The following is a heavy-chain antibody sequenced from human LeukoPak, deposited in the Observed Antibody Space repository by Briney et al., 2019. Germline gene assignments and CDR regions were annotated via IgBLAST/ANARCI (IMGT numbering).Heavy chain of an antibody. V-gene: IGHV4-4*07. J-gene: IGHJ4*02. D-gene: IGHD3-10*01. CDR1: GGSLSSYY. Sequence: SETLSLTCTVSGGSLSSYYWSWIRQPAGKGLEWIGRIYTSGSTNYSPSLKSRVTMSVDTSKNQFSLKLSSVTAADTAVYYCAGLYYYGSGGSFDYWGQGTLVTVSS. CDR2: IYTSGST. CDR3: AGLYYYGSGGSFDY.